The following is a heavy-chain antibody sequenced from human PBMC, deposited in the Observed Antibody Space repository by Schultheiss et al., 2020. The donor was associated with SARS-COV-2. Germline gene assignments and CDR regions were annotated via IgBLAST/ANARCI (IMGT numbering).Heavy chain of an antibody. CDR2: ISYDGSNK. Sequence: GGSLRLSCAASGFTFSSYGMHWVRQAPGKGLEWVAVISYDGSNKYYADSVKGRFTISRDNSKNTLYLQMNSLRAEDTAVYYCAGGPYCSTSGCPDYWGQGTLVTVSS. J-gene: IGHJ4*02. D-gene: IGHD2-2*01. V-gene: IGHV3-30*03. CDR1: GFTFSSYG. CDR3: AGGPYCSTSGCPDY.